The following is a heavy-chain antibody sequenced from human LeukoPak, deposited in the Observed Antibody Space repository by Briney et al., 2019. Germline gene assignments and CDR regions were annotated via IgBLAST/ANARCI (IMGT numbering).Heavy chain of an antibody. D-gene: IGHD5/OR15-5a*01. V-gene: IGHV1-69*04. J-gene: IGHJ4*02. CDR2: IIPILGIA. Sequence: SVKVSCKASGGTFSSYAISWVRQAPGQGLEWMGRIIPILGIANYAQKFQGRVTITADKSTSTAYMELSSLRSEDTAVYYCARDSRLLVYRNPAFGYWGQGTLVTVSS. CDR3: ARDSRLLVYRNPAFGY. CDR1: GGTFSSYA.